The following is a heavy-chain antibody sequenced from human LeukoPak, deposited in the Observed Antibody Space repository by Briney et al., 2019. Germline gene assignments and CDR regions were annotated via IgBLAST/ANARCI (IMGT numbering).Heavy chain of an antibody. V-gene: IGHV3-48*03. CDR2: ISSSGSTI. CDR3: ANFNYDVLTGYSDY. D-gene: IGHD3-9*01. Sequence: GGSLRLSRAASGFTFSSYEMNWVRQAPGKGLEWVSYISSSGSTIYYADSVKGRFTISRDNSKNTLYLQMSSLRAEDTAVYYCANFNYDVLTGYSDYWGQGTLVTVSS. CDR1: GFTFSSYE. J-gene: IGHJ4*02.